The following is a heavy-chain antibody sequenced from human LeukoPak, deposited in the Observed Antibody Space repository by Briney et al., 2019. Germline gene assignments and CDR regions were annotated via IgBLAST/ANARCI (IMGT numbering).Heavy chain of an antibody. D-gene: IGHD2-15*01. Sequence: SETLSLTCPVSGGSISSYYWSWIRPPPGKGLAGVGYIYYSGSTNYHPSLKSRVTISVDTSKKQFSLKLSSLTAADTAVYYCARVVGGLWYFDYWGQGTLVTVSS. CDR3: ARVVGGLWYFDY. J-gene: IGHJ4*02. V-gene: IGHV4-59*01. CDR2: IYYSGST. CDR1: GGSISSYY.